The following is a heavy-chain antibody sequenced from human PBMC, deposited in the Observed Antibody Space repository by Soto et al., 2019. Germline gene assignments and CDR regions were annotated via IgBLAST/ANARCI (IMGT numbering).Heavy chain of an antibody. Sequence: ASVKVSCKASGYTFTSYGISWVRQAPGQGLEWMGWISAYNGNTNYAQKLQGRVTMTTDTSTSTAYMELRSLRSDDTAVYYCARSRSSSSKPINDYWGQGTLVTVSS. J-gene: IGHJ4*02. CDR1: GYTFTSYG. D-gene: IGHD6-6*01. CDR2: ISAYNGNT. V-gene: IGHV1-18*01. CDR3: ARSRSSSSKPINDY.